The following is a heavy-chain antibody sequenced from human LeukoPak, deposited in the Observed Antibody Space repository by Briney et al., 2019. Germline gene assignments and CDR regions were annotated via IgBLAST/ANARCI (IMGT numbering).Heavy chain of an antibody. J-gene: IGHJ3*02. V-gene: IGHV4-61*01. CDR2: VYCSGST. Sequence: PSETLSLTCTVSGDSLTSGSYYWSWIRQPPGRGLEWIGYVYCSGSTNYNPSLKSRVTMSVDTSKNQFSLMLISVTAADTAVYYCARGYSSSWYPSAFDIWGQGTMVTVSS. D-gene: IGHD6-13*01. CDR3: ARGYSSSWYPSAFDI. CDR1: GDSLTSGSYY.